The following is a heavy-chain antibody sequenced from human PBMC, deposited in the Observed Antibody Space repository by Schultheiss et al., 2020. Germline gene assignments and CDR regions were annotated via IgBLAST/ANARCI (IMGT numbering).Heavy chain of an antibody. CDR1: GFTFSSYW. D-gene: IGHD6-19*01. CDR3: AREFSSGW. J-gene: IGHJ4*02. Sequence: GESLKISCAASGFTFSSYWMSWVRQAPGKGLEWVSYISSSSSTIYYADSVKGRFTISRDNAKNSLYLQMNSLRADDSAVYYCAREFSSGWWGQGTLVTVSS. CDR2: ISSSSSTI. V-gene: IGHV3-48*04.